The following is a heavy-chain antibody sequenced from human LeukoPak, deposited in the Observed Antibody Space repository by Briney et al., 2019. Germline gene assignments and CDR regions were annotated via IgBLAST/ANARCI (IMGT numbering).Heavy chain of an antibody. V-gene: IGHV4-34*01. CDR2: INHSGST. J-gene: IGHJ4*02. Sequence: SETLSLTCAVYGGSFSGYYWSWIRQPPGKGLEWIGEINHSGSTNYNPSLKSRVTISVDTSKNQFSLKLSSVTAADTAVYYCARVGSYRRQLRFFDYWGQGTLVTVSS. D-gene: IGHD3-3*01. CDR1: GGSFSGYY. CDR3: ARVGSYRRQLRFFDY.